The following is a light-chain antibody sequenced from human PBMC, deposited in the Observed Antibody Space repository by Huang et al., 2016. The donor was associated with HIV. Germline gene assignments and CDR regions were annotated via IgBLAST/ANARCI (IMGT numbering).Light chain of an antibody. CDR3: QQGYETPDVYT. CDR1: RNIKNY. CDR2: AAS. V-gene: IGKV1-39*01. Sequence: DIQMAQSPSSLAASVGDRVTITCRASRNIKNYVNWYRHSGGQAPTLLIHAASTLHSGVPARFSGSGYGTTCSLTIDNLQSEDFGTYYCQQGYETPDVYTFGPGT. J-gene: IGKJ3*01.